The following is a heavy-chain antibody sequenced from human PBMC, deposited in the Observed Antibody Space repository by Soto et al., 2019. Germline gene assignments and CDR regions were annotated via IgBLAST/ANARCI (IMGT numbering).Heavy chain of an antibody. V-gene: IGHV4-4*02. D-gene: IGHD4-17*01. CDR3: ARGSASVTTNNWFDP. Sequence: SETLSLTCAVSGGSISSSNWWSWVRQPPGKGLEWLGEIYHSGSTNYNPSLKSRVTISVDKSKNQFSLKLSSVTAADTAVYYCARGSASVTTNNWFDPWGQGTLVTVSS. CDR2: IYHSGST. J-gene: IGHJ5*02. CDR1: GGSISSSNW.